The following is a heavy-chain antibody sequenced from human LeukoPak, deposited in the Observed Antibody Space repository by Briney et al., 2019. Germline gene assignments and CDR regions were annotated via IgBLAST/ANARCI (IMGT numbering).Heavy chain of an antibody. CDR1: GGSIRSTNW. J-gene: IGHJ4*02. CDR2: ISLSGQT. Sequence: SETLSLTCGVSGGSIRSTNWWSWVRQPPGQGLEWIGEISLSGQTNFNPSLNGRVTMSLDESRNQLSLKLTSVTAADTAIYYCSSESGAFCPFGYWGQGTLVIVPS. D-gene: IGHD1-26*01. CDR3: SSESGAFCPFGY. V-gene: IGHV4/OR15-8*02.